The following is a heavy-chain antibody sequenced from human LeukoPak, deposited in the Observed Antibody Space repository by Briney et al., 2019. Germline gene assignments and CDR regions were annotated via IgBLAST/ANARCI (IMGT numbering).Heavy chain of an antibody. CDR1: GFTFSNYD. CDR2: ITVSGSST. V-gene: IGHV3-48*03. J-gene: IGHJ4*02. Sequence: PGGSLRLSCAASGFTFSNYDFVWVRQAPGKGLEWVSYITVSGSSTQYADSVRGRFTISRDNARNSLYLQMNSLRAEDTADYYCARKGLGLHYWGQGTLVTVSS. D-gene: IGHD6-19*01. CDR3: ARKGLGLHY.